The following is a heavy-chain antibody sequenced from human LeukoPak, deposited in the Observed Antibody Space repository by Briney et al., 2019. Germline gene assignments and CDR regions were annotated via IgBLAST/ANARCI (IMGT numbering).Heavy chain of an antibody. V-gene: IGHV1-2*02. CDR3: ARDAFSNAAGF. Sequence: ASVKVSCKTSGYTFTGSYMHWVRQAPGQGLEWMGWINPNSGGTNYAQKFQGRVTMTRDTSISTAYMELSRLISDDTAVYYCARDAFSNAAGFWGQGTLVTVSS. CDR1: GYTFTGSY. J-gene: IGHJ4*02. CDR2: INPNSGGT. D-gene: IGHD4-11*01.